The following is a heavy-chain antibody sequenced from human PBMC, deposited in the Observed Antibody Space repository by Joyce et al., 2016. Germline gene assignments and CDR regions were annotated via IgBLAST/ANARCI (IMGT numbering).Heavy chain of an antibody. Sequence: QVQLQQWGAGLLKPSETLSLTCAVYGGSFSGYYWSWIRQSQGMGLQWIGEINDRGRTNYNPSLKSRATTSVDPSKNKFSLKLKTVTAADTAVYFCARARRGSTLARGEMGEYLQHWGRGTVVIVSS. D-gene: IGHD3-10*01. CDR1: GGSFSGYY. V-gene: IGHV4-34*01. CDR3: ARARRGSTLARGEMGEYLQH. CDR2: INDRGRT. J-gene: IGHJ1*01.